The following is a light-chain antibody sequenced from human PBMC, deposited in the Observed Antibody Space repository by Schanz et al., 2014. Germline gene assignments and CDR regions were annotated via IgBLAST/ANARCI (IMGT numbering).Light chain of an antibody. J-gene: IGLJ2*01. V-gene: IGLV3-1*01. Sequence: SYELTQPPSVSVSPGQTASIPCSGDKLGDKYASWYHQKPGQSPVLVIYQDKKRPSGIPERFSGSNSGNTATLTISGTQAMDEADYYCQAWDTSTARGVVFGGGTKVTVL. CDR2: QDK. CDR3: QAWDTSTARGVV. CDR1: KLGDKY.